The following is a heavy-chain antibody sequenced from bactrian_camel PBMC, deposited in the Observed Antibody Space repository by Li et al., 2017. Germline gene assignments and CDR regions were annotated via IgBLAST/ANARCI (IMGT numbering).Heavy chain of an antibody. V-gene: IGHV3S40*01. CDR1: GFKFEPVD. J-gene: IGHJ6*01. D-gene: IGHD3*01. CDR2: INGANGRT. CDR3: AMNFGY. Sequence: DVQLVESGGGLVQPGESLRLSRVGFGFKFEPVDLSWVRRAPGKGLEWGAGINGANGRTYYSDSVRGRFTISRDNAKNMVYLQMNSLKSEDTAVYYVAMNFGYWGHGTQVTVS.